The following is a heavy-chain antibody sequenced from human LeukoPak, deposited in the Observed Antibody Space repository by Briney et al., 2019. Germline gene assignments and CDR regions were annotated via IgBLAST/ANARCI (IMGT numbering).Heavy chain of an antibody. Sequence: GGSLRLSCAASGFTFSSYSMNWVRQAPGKGLEWVSSISSSSSYIYYADSVKGRFTISRDNAKNSLYLQMNSLRAEDTAVYYCAKGGYSSSWRYDAFDIWGQGTMVTVSS. CDR1: GFTFSSYS. V-gene: IGHV3-21*04. CDR2: ISSSSSYI. J-gene: IGHJ3*02. CDR3: AKGGYSSSWRYDAFDI. D-gene: IGHD6-13*01.